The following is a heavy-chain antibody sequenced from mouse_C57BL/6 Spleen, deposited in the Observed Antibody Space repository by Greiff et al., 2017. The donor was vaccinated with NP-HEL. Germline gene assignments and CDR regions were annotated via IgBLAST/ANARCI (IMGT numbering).Heavy chain of an antibody. V-gene: IGHV1-69*01. Sequence: QVQLQQPGAELVMPGASVKLSCKASGYTFTSYWMHWVKQRPGQGLEWIGEIDPSDSYTNYNQKFKGKSTLTVDKSSSTAYMQLSSLTSEDSAVYYWARFGYYGSSYRDFDYWGQGTTLTVSS. J-gene: IGHJ2*01. CDR2: IDPSDSYT. CDR3: ARFGYYGSSYRDFDY. D-gene: IGHD1-1*01. CDR1: GYTFTSYW.